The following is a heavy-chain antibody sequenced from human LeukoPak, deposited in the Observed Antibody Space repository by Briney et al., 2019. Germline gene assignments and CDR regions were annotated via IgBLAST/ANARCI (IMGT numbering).Heavy chain of an antibody. CDR2: MNPNSGNT. CDR1: GYTFTSYD. J-gene: IGHJ6*03. Sequence: ASVKVSCKASGYTFTSYDINWVRQATGQGLEWMGWMNPNSGNTGYAQKFQGRVTMTRNTSISTAYMELSSLRSEDTAVYYCARGRSVYDFWSGYYTDYYMDVWGKGTTVTVSS. V-gene: IGHV1-8*01. CDR3: ARGRSVYDFWSGYYTDYYMDV. D-gene: IGHD3-3*01.